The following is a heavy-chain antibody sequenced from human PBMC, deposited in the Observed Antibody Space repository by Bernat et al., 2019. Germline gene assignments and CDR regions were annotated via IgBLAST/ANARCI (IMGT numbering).Heavy chain of an antibody. J-gene: IGHJ4*02. Sequence: VQLVESGGGVVQPGRSLRLSCAASGFTFSSYGMHWVRQAPGKGLEWVAVIWYDGSNKYYADSVKGRFTISRDNSKNTLYLQMNSLRAEDTAVYYCARVTGYSSGWLDYWGQGTLVTVSS. CDR2: IWYDGSNK. CDR3: ARVTGYSSGWLDY. CDR1: GFTFSSYG. D-gene: IGHD6-19*01. V-gene: IGHV3-33*01.